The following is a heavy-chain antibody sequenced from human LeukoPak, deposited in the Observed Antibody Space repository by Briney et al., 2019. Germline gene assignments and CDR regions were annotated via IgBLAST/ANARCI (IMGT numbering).Heavy chain of an antibody. Sequence: GESLRLSCAASGFTFDDDAMNWGRQVPGRGLEWVSGINWNGRITEYADSAKDRFTISRQNTKNSLYLSMNNLGGEDTALYFCARGSVQLWLRDTYYYMDVWGKGTTVTVSS. CDR2: INWNGRIT. D-gene: IGHD5-18*01. CDR3: ARGSVQLWLRDTYYYMDV. CDR1: GFTFDDDA. J-gene: IGHJ6*03. V-gene: IGHV3-20*04.